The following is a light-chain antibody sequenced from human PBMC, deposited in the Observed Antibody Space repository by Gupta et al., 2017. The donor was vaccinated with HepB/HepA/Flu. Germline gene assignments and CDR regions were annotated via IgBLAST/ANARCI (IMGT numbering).Light chain of an antibody. CDR1: QTVYNNY. CDR3: QQYRRSPT. V-gene: IGKV3-20*01. CDR2: GAS. Sequence: GQRATLSCRASQTVYNNYLAWYQHRPGQAPSLLVYGASSRATGAPERFSGSGSGTDFTLTISRLEPEDFAVYYCQQYRRSPTFGGGTKVELK. J-gene: IGKJ4*01.